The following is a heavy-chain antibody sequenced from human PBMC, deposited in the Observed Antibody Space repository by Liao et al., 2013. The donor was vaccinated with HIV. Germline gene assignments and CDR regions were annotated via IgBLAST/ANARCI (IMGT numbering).Heavy chain of an antibody. Sequence: QLPLQESGPGLVKPSETLSLTCSVSGASIRSNSFYWGWIRQPPGEGLEWIGTIYYSGSTYYNESLKSRVTISLHTSKNQFSLRLTSVTAADTAVYFCARADGFLEWGTWGPGTQVTVSS. J-gene: IGHJ5*02. D-gene: IGHD3-3*01. CDR1: GASIRSNSFY. V-gene: IGHV4-39*07. CDR3: ARADGFLEWGT. CDR2: IYYSGST.